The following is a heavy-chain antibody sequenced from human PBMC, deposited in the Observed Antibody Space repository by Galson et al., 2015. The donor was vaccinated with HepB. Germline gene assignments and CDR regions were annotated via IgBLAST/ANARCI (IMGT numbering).Heavy chain of an antibody. CDR2: ISYDGSNK. Sequence: SLRLSCAASGFTFSSYAMHWVRQAPGKGLEWVAVISYDGSNKYYADSVKGRFTISRDNSKNTLYLQMNSLRAEDTAVYYCTRPPDRELWPFDYWGQGTLVTVSS. CDR3: TRPPDRELWPFDY. V-gene: IGHV3-30-3*01. CDR1: GFTFSSYA. J-gene: IGHJ4*02. D-gene: IGHD1-26*01.